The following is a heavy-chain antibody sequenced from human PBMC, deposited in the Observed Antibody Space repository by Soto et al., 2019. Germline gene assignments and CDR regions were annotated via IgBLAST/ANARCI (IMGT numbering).Heavy chain of an antibody. V-gene: IGHV3-33*01. CDR2: IWYDGSNK. D-gene: IGHD1-1*01. CDR3: ARGYNWNDGETNFDY. J-gene: IGHJ4*02. Sequence: PGGSLRLSCAASGFTFSSYGMHWVRQAPGKGLEWVAVIWYDGSNKYYADSVKGRFTISRDNSKNTLYLQMNSLRAEDTAVYYCARGYNWNDGETNFDYWGQGTLVTVSS. CDR1: GFTFSSYG.